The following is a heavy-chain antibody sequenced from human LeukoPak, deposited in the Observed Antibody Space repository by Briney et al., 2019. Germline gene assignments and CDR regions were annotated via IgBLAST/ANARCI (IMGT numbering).Heavy chain of an antibody. CDR1: GFTFSSYA. J-gene: IGHJ5*02. CDR2: ISYDGSNK. D-gene: IGHD3-10*01. Sequence: PGGSLRLSCAASGFTFSSYAMHWVRQAPGKGLEWVAVISYDGSNKYYADSVKGRFTISRDNSKNTLYLQMNTLRAEDTAVYFCAKQPYQYVSGSLNWFDPWGQGTLVTVSS. V-gene: IGHV3-30-3*02. CDR3: AKQPYQYVSGSLNWFDP.